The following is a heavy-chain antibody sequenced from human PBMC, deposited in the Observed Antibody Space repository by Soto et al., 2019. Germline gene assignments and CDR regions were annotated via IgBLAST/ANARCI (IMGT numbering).Heavy chain of an antibody. J-gene: IGHJ4*02. V-gene: IGHV2-5*01. CDR1: GFSLSTSGVG. CDR2: IYWNDDK. CDR3: AHTADYDYAVGDY. D-gene: IGHD3-16*01. Sequence: QITLKESGPTLVKPTQTPTLTCTFSGFSLSTSGVGVGWMRQPPGKALDWLGLIYWNDDKRDSPSLNSRLTITKDTSKIQVLLTMTNTDPVDTATYYGAHTADYDYAVGDYWGQGTLVTVAS.